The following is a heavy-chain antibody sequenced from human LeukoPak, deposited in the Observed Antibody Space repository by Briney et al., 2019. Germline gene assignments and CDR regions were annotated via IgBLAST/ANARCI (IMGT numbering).Heavy chain of an antibody. Sequence: SETLSLTCTVSGYSISSGYYWAWIRQPPGKGLEWIGEIYHSGSTNYNPSLKSRVTISVDKSKNQFSLKLSSVTAADTAIYYCARDQQGGNSEFDYWGQGTLVTVSS. CDR2: IYHSGST. V-gene: IGHV4-38-2*02. CDR3: ARDQQGGNSEFDY. D-gene: IGHD4-23*01. CDR1: GYSISSGYY. J-gene: IGHJ4*02.